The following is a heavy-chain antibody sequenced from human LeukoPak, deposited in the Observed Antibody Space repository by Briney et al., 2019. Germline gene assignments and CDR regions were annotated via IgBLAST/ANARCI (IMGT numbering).Heavy chain of an antibody. CDR3: AREPYYYYYMDV. V-gene: IGHV1-69*13. J-gene: IGHJ6*03. Sequence: ASVKVSCKASGYTFNSYGISWVRQAPGQGLEWMGGIIPIFGTANYAQKFQGRVTITADESTSTVYMELSSLRSEDTAVYYCAREPYYYYYMDVWGKGTTVTVSS. CDR1: GYTFNSYG. CDR2: IIPIFGTA.